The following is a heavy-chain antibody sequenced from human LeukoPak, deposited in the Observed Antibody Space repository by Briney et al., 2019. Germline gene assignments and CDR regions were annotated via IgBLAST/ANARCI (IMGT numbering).Heavy chain of an antibody. CDR3: ARDRGDSGYHDLNWFDP. J-gene: IGHJ5*02. CDR1: GFTFSSYG. D-gene: IGHD5-12*01. CDR2: IWYDGSNK. V-gene: IGHV3-33*01. Sequence: GRSLRLSCAASGFTFSSYGMHWIRQAPGKGLEWVAVIWYDGSNKYYADSVKGRFTISRDNSKNTLYLQMNSLRAEDTAVYYCARDRGDSGYHDLNWFDPWGQGTLVTVSS.